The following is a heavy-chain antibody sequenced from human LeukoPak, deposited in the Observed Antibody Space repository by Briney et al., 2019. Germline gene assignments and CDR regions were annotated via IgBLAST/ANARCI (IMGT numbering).Heavy chain of an antibody. J-gene: IGHJ4*02. D-gene: IGHD3-22*01. CDR2: ISSSGSTI. Sequence: GGSLRLSCAASGFTFSSYEMNWVRQAPGKGLEWVSYISSSGSTIYYADSVKGRFTISRDNAKNSLYLQMNSLRAEDTAVYYCARDRYYDSSGYSDYWGQGTLVTVSS. V-gene: IGHV3-48*03. CDR1: GFTFSSYE. CDR3: ARDRYYDSSGYSDY.